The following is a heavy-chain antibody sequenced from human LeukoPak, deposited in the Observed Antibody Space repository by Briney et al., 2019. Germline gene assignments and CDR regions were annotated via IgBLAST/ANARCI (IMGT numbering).Heavy chain of an antibody. CDR1: GDSVSSNSAA. J-gene: IGHJ6*03. D-gene: IGHD6-6*01. Sequence: SQTLSLTCAISGDSVSSNSAAWNWIRQSPSRGLEWLGRTYYRSKWYNDYAVSVKSRITINPDTSKNQFSLQLNSVTPEDTAVYYCARLSIAARPYYYYYMDVWGKGTTVTVSS. CDR3: ARLSIAARPYYYYYMDV. V-gene: IGHV6-1*01. CDR2: TYYRSKWYN.